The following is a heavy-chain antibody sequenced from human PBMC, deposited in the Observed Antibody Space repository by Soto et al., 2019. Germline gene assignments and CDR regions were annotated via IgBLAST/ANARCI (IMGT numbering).Heavy chain of an antibody. J-gene: IGHJ4*02. CDR2: IYYSGST. Sequence: QVQLQESGPGLVKPSQTLSLTCTVSGGSISSGGYYWSWIRQHPGKGLEWIGYIYYSGSTYYNPSLKSRVTISVDTSKNQFSLKLSSVTAADTAVYYCARVGYDFWSGYYMADYWGQGTLVTVSS. CDR1: GGSISSGGYY. D-gene: IGHD3-3*01. CDR3: ARVGYDFWSGYYMADY. V-gene: IGHV4-31*03.